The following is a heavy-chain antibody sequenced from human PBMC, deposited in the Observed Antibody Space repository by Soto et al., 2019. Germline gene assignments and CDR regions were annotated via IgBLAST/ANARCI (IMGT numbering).Heavy chain of an antibody. J-gene: IGHJ4*02. CDR3: AREARGFDY. CDR1: GFTFSSYN. Sequence: EVQLVESGGGSIQTGGSLRLSCAASGFTFSSYNMNWVRQAPGKGLEWISYISSTGSTTYYADSVKGRFTTSRDNAKNSLFLQMNGLRDEDTAVYYCAREARGFDYWGQGTLVTVSS. D-gene: IGHD3-10*01. CDR2: ISSTGSTT. V-gene: IGHV3-48*02.